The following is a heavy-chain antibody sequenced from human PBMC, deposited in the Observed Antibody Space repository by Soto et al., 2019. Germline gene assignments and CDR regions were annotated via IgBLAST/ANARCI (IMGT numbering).Heavy chain of an antibody. J-gene: IGHJ4*02. CDR2: IIPIFGTA. V-gene: IGHV1-69*01. CDR3: LSTGVVIGGLWYDFDY. CDR1: GGTFSSYA. Sequence: QVQLVQSGAEVKKPGSSVKVSCKASGGTFSSYAISWVRQAPGQGLEWMGGIIPIFGTANYAQKFQGRVTITADESTSTAYMELSRLRSEDTAVYYCLSTGVVIGGLWYDFDYWGQGTLVTVSS. D-gene: IGHD3-3*01.